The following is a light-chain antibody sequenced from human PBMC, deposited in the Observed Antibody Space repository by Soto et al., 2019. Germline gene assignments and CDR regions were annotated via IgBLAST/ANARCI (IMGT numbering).Light chain of an antibody. CDR3: QKSYSTPRT. V-gene: IGKV1-39*01. CDR1: QSITTY. J-gene: IGKJ2*01. Sequence: DIQMTQSQSSLSASVGDRVTITCRASQSITTYLNWYQHKPGKAPKLLIYAASSLQSGVPSRFSGSGSGTDFTLTISSLQPEDFATYYCQKSYSTPRTFGQGTKLEIK. CDR2: AAS.